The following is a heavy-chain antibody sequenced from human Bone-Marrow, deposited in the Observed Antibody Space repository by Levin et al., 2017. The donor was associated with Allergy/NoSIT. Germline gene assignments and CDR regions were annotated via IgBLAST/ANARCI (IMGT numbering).Heavy chain of an antibody. CDR1: GYTFSTYV. D-gene: IGHD3-10*01. V-gene: IGHV1-18*01. CDR2: VSSFTGNT. J-gene: IGHJ4*02. CDR3: ARGQGSSYYFDY. Sequence: GASVKVSCKASGYTFSTYVITWVRQAPGQGLEWMGWVSSFTGNTKYADKFDDRVTMTADTSTTTAYMELRSLTSDDTAVYYCARGQGSSYYFDYWGQGTLVTVSS.